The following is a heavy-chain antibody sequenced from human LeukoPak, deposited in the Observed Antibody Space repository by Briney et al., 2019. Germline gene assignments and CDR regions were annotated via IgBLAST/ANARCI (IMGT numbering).Heavy chain of an antibody. CDR2: IHYRGGT. V-gene: IGHV4-59*08. CDR3: ARQENGSGSYLSFFHS. Sequence: PSETLSLTCTVSGGSISSYYWSWIRQPPGKGLEWIGYIHYRGGTNYNPSLKSRVTISVDTSKNQFSLKLNSVTAAGTAVYYCARQENGSGSYLSFFHSWGQGTLVTVSS. J-gene: IGHJ4*02. CDR1: GGSISSYY. D-gene: IGHD3-10*01.